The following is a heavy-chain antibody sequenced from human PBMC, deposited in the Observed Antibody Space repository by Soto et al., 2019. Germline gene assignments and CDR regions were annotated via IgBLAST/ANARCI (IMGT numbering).Heavy chain of an antibody. CDR3: ARGYDTALAPIF. CDR2: INHLTTT. V-gene: IGHV4-34*01. Sequence: SETLSLTCAVYGGSFSSYHWSWIRQTPGKGLEWIGEINHLTTTNYNPSLKSRVIISLDTPKNQFSLKLISVTAADTAVYYCARGYDTALAPIFWGQGILVTVSS. CDR1: GGSFSSYH. J-gene: IGHJ4*02. D-gene: IGHD5-18*01.